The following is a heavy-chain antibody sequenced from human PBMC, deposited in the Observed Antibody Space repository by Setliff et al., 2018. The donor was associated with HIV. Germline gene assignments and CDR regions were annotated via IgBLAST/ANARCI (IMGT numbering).Heavy chain of an antibody. Sequence: SETLSLTCTVSGGSITSGGHYWSWIRQHPGKGLEWIGYIYYTGSTYYNPSLKSRVTISVDTSKNQFSLKLRSVTAADTAVYYCARHKTNYDFYAFDVWGQGTMVTVSS. CDR1: GGSITSGGHY. CDR3: ARHKTNYDFYAFDV. J-gene: IGHJ3*01. D-gene: IGHD3-3*01. CDR2: IYYTGST. V-gene: IGHV4-31*03.